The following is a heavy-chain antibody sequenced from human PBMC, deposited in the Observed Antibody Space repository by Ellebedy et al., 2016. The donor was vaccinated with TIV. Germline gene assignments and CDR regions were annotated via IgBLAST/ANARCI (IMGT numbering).Heavy chain of an antibody. CDR1: GYNFSNNW. D-gene: IGHD4-17*01. V-gene: IGHV5-10-1*01. CDR3: ARRGDSDFDS. CDR2: IHPSDSDT. J-gene: IGHJ4*02. Sequence: GESLKISCKISGYNFSNNWISWVRQKPGKGLEWMGRIHPSDSDTDYRPSFRGHVTRSVDKSISFAFLQWSSLQASDTAMYYCARRGDSDFDSWGQGTVVTVSP.